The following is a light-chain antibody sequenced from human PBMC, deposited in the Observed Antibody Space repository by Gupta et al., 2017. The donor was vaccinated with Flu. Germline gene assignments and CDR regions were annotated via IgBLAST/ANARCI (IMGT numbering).Light chain of an antibody. Sequence: NFMLTHPHSVSSSPGNTVTISCTPSSGSIASNYVQWYQQRPGSAPTTLIYEDNQRPSGVPDRFSGSIDRSSNSDSLTISGLKNEDEADYYCQSYDSRIIREVFGGGTKLTVL. CDR1: SGSIASNY. CDR3: QSYDSRIIREV. CDR2: EDN. J-gene: IGLJ3*02. V-gene: IGLV6-57*03.